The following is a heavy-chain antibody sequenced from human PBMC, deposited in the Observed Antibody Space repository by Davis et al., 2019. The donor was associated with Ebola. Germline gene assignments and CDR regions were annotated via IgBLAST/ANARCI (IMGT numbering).Heavy chain of an antibody. CDR1: GFTFSSYA. D-gene: IGHD3-9*01. CDR2: IYHSGST. CDR3: ASAAPFGDILTGWGWASFDY. Sequence: LRLSCAASGFTFSSYAMHWVRQPPGKGLEWIGEIYHSGSTNYNPSLKSRVTISVDTSKNQFSLKLSSVTAADTAVYYCASAAPFGDILTGWGWASFDYWGQGTLVTVSS. J-gene: IGHJ4*02. V-gene: IGHV4-34*09.